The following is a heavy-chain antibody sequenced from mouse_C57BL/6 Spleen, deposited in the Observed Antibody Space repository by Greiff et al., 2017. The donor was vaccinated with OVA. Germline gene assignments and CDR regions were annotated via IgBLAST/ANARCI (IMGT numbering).Heavy chain of an antibody. CDR3: ARRGDPYYFDY. V-gene: IGHV5-9*01. D-gene: IGHD3-3*01. Sequence: EVMLVESGGGLVKPGGSLKLSCAASGFTFSSYTMSWVRQTPEKRLEWVATISGGGGNTYYPDSVKGRFTISRDNAKNTLYLQMSSLRSEDTALYYCARRGDPYYFDYWGQGTTLTVSS. J-gene: IGHJ2*01. CDR2: ISGGGGNT. CDR1: GFTFSSYT.